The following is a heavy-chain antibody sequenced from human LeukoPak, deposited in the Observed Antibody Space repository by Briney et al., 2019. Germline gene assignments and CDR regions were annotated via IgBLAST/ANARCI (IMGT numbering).Heavy chain of an antibody. CDR1: GYTFTGYY. CDR2: INPNSGGT. Sequence: ASVKVSCKASGYTFTGYYIHWVRQAPGQGLECMGGINPNSGGTNYAQKFQGRVTMTREMSISTVYMELSRLRSDDTAVYYCARLMTEGDAFDIWGQGTMVTVSS. J-gene: IGHJ3*02. CDR3: ARLMTEGDAFDI. V-gene: IGHV1-2*02.